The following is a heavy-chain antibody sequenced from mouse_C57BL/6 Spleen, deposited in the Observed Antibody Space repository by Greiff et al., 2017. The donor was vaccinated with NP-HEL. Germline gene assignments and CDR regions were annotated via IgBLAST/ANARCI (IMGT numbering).Heavy chain of an antibody. V-gene: IGHV1-15*01. CDR3: TRRWDAYFDY. Sequence: VQLQQSGAELVRPGASVTLSCKASGYTFTDYEMHWVKQTPVHGLEWIGAIDPETGGTAYNQKFKGKAILTADKSSSTAYMELRSLTSEDSAVYYCTRRWDAYFDYWGQGTTLTVSS. J-gene: IGHJ2*01. CDR1: GYTFTDYE. CDR2: IDPETGGT. D-gene: IGHD4-1*01.